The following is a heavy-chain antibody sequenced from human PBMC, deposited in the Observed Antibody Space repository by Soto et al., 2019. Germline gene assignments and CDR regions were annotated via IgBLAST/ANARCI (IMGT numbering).Heavy chain of an antibody. Sequence: GGSLRLSCAASGFTFINYAMGWVRQAPGKGLEWVSAVSGSGDSAYYTDSVKGRFTISRDNSKNTLYLQMNSLRADDTAVYYCAKPPGVSGSPRAVDFWGKGTLVTVSS. CDR1: GFTFINYA. CDR3: AKPPGVSGSPRAVDF. J-gene: IGHJ4*02. CDR2: VSGSGDSA. V-gene: IGHV3-23*01. D-gene: IGHD3-10*01.